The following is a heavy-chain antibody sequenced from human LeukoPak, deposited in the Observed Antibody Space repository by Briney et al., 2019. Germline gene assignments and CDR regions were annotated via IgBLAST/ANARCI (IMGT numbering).Heavy chain of an antibody. J-gene: IGHJ6*03. V-gene: IGHV1-8*01. CDR1: GYTFTSYD. CDR2: MNPNSGNT. Sequence: ASVKVSCKASGYTFTSYDINWVRQATGQGLEWVGWMNPNSGNTGYAQKFQGRVTMTRNTSISTAYMELSSLRSEDTAVYCCARGVRHCSGGSCYVYYMDVWGKGTTVTVSS. D-gene: IGHD2-15*01. CDR3: ARGVRHCSGGSCYVYYMDV.